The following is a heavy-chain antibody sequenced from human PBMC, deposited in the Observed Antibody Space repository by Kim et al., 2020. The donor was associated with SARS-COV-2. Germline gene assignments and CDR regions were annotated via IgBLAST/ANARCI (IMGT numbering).Heavy chain of an antibody. J-gene: IGHJ4*02. Sequence: SETLSLTCAVYGGSFSGYYWSWIRQPPGKGLEWIGEINHSGSTNYNPSLKSRVTISVDTSKNQFSLKLSSVTAADTAVYYCATSSGWYRAPPEWDYWGQG. CDR2: INHSGST. CDR3: ATSSGWYRAPPEWDY. V-gene: IGHV4-34*01. D-gene: IGHD6-19*01. CDR1: GGSFSGYY.